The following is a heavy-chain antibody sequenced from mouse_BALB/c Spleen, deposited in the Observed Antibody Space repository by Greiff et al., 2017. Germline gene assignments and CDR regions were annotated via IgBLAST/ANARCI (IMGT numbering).Heavy chain of an antibody. D-gene: IGHD2-2*01. CDR2: ISSGGST. J-gene: IGHJ2*01. CDR3: ARGLRGYDWGYYFDY. Sequence: EVKLVESGGGLVKPGGSLKLSCAASGFTFSSYAMSWVRQTPEKRLEWVASISSGGSTYYPDSVKGRFTISRDNARNILYLQMSSLRSEDTAMYYCARGLRGYDWGYYFDYWGQGTTLTVSS. CDR1: GFTFSSYA. V-gene: IGHV5-6-5*01.